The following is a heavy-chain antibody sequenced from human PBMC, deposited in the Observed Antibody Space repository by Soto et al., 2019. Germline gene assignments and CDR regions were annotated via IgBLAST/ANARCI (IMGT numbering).Heavy chain of an antibody. CDR3: ARTGRKNIDYFQH. V-gene: IGHV1-3*01. CDR2: INAGNGDT. CDR1: GYTFTIYA. D-gene: IGHD5-12*01. Sequence: VSCTASGYTFTIYAMHWVRHAPGQRLEWMGWINAGNGDTKYSQKFQGRVTITRDTSASTAYMELSSLRSEDTAVYYCARTGRKNIDYFQHWGQGTLVTVSS. J-gene: IGHJ1*01.